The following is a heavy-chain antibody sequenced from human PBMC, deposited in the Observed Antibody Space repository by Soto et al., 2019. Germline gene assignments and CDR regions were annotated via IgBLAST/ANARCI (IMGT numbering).Heavy chain of an antibody. Sequence: LSLTCAVSGYSISSSYYWGWIRQPPGKGLEWIGSIYHSGNTYYNPSLKSRVTISVDTSKNQFSLKLSSVTAADTAVFYCARDPLPYTGYAYSWFDPWGQGILVTVSS. V-gene: IGHV4-38-2*02. D-gene: IGHD3-16*01. CDR3: ARDPLPYTGYAYSWFDP. CDR2: IYHSGNT. J-gene: IGHJ5*02. CDR1: GYSISSSYY.